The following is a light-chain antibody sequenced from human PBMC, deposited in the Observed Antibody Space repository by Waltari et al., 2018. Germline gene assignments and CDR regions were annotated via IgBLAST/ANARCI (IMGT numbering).Light chain of an antibody. CDR2: GAS. J-gene: IGKJ1*01. V-gene: IGKV3-15*01. CDR3: QQYNNWPET. Sequence: DIVMTQSPATLSVSPGERATLSCRASQSIGSNLAWYQHKPGQAPRFLIYGASTRANGIPVRFSGSGSGTEFTLTISSLQSADFAVYFCQQYNNWPETFGQGTKVEIK. CDR1: QSIGSN.